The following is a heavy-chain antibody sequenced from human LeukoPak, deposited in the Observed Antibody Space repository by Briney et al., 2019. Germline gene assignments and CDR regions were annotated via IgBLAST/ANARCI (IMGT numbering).Heavy chain of an antibody. CDR3: ASMVRGVILPFDY. CDR1: GYTLTELS. Sequence: ASVKVPCKVSGYTLTELSMHWVRQAPGKGLEWMGGFDPEDGETIYAQKFQGRVTMTEDTSTDTAYMELSSLRSEDTAVYYCASMVRGVILPFDYWGQGTLVTVSS. CDR2: FDPEDGET. D-gene: IGHD3-10*01. V-gene: IGHV1-24*01. J-gene: IGHJ4*02.